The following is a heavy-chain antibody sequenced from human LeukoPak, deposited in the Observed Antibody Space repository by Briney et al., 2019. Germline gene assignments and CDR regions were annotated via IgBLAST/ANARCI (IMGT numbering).Heavy chain of an antibody. J-gene: IGHJ6*03. CDR1: GGSFSGYY. V-gene: IGHV4-34*01. Sequence: PSETLSLTCAVYGGSFSGYYWSWIRQPPGKGLEWIGEINHSGSTNYNPSLKSRVTISVDTSKNQFSLKLSSVTAADTAVYYCARTRGRGLGFYYMDVWGKGTTVTVSS. D-gene: IGHD2-15*01. CDR2: INHSGST. CDR3: ARTRGRGLGFYYMDV.